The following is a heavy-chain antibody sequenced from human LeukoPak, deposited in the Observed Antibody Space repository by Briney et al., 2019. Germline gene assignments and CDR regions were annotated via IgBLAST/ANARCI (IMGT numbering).Heavy chain of an antibody. D-gene: IGHD6-19*01. CDR1: GFTVSSNS. V-gene: IGHV3-53*01. CDR3: ARRAGEYSHPYDY. Sequence: GGSLRLSCTVSGFTVSSNSVSWVRQAPGKGLEWVSFIYSGGNTHYSDSVKGRFTISRDNSKNTLYLQMNSLRADDTAVYYCARRAGEYSHPYDYWGQGTLVTVSS. J-gene: IGHJ4*02. CDR2: IYSGGNT.